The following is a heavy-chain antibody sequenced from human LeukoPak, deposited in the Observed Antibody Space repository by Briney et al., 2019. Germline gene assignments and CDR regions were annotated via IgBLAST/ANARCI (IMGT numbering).Heavy chain of an antibody. CDR2: IRYDGSNQ. CDR3: AKEVGVTTRGSFAY. CDR1: GFTFSNHG. Sequence: GGSLRLSCAASGFTFSNHGMLWVRRAPGKGLEWLAFIRYDGSNQYYADSVKGRFTISRDSSKNTLYLQMNSLRDEDTAVYYCAKEVGVTTRGSFAYWGQGTLVTVSS. V-gene: IGHV3-30*02. J-gene: IGHJ4*02. D-gene: IGHD1-26*01.